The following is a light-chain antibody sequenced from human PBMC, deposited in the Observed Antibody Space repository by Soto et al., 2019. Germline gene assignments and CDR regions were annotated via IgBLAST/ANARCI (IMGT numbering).Light chain of an antibody. CDR1: QSISRDY. J-gene: IGKJ1*01. CDR2: GIS. Sequence: IVLTQSPGTLSLSPGERATLSCRASQSISRDYLAWYQQKPGQAPRLLIFGISNRASGIPDRFSGSGSGTDFTLTISRLEPEDCAIYSCQQYSDVPWTFGQGTKVEL. CDR3: QQYSDVPWT. V-gene: IGKV3-20*01.